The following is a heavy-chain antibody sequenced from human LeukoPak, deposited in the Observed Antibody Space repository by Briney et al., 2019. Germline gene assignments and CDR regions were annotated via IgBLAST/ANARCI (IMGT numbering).Heavy chain of an antibody. J-gene: IGHJ4*02. CDR3: AKQRNGYCSSTSCYANYFDY. CDR1: GFTFSSYA. D-gene: IGHD2-2*03. V-gene: IGHV3-23*01. Sequence: GGSLRLSCAASGFTFSSYAMSWVRQAPGKGLEWVSAISGSGGSTYYADSVKGRFTISRDNSKNTLYLQMNSLRAEDTAVYYCAKQRNGYCSSTSCYANYFDYWGQGTLVTVFS. CDR2: ISGSGGST.